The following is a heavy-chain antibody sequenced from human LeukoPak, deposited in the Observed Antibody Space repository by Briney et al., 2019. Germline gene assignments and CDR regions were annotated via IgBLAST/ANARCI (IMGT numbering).Heavy chain of an antibody. J-gene: IGHJ5*02. V-gene: IGHV1-2*02. CDR3: ARKVVPAAMKNWCYP. Sequence: ASVKVSCKASGYTFTGYYMHWVRQAPGQGLEWMGWINPNSGGTNYAQKFQGRVTMTRDTSISTAYMELSRLRSDDTAVYYCARKVVPAAMKNWCYPWGQGTLVTVSS. CDR1: GYTFTGYY. D-gene: IGHD2-2*01. CDR2: INPNSGGT.